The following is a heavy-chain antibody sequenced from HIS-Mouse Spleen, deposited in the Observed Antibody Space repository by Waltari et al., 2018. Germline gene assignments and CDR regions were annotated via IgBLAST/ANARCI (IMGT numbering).Heavy chain of an antibody. CDR2: IYYSGSP. CDR3: ARELRDAFDI. J-gene: IGHJ3*02. CDR1: GGSISSSSYY. Sequence: QLQLQESGPGLVKPSETLSLTCTVSGGSISSSSYYWGWIRQPPGKGLGWIGSIYYSGSPYHNPSLRVRVTRSVDTSKNQFSLKLSSVTAADTAVYYCARELRDAFDIWGQGTMVTVSS. V-gene: IGHV4-39*07.